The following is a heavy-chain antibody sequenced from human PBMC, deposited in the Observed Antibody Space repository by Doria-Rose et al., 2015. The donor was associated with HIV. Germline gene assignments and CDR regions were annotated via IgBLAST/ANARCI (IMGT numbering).Heavy chain of an antibody. D-gene: IGHD6-13*01. CDR2: IFSDDER. J-gene: IGHJ4*02. CDR1: GVSLSSPGMG. Sequence: QITLKESGPALVKPTETLTLTCTVSGVSLSSPGMGVSWIRQPPGKALEWLANIFSDDERSYKPSLKSNLTISRGTSKSQVVLTMTDMDPVDTATYYCARIKSSRWYHKYYFDFWGQGTLVIVSA. V-gene: IGHV2-26*01. CDR3: ARIKSSRWYHKYYFDF.